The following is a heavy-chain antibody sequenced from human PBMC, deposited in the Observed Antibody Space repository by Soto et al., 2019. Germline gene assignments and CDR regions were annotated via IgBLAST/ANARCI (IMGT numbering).Heavy chain of an antibody. CDR2: FDPEDGET. V-gene: IGHV1-24*01. CDR3: ATAGFWSGFSGRDFDY. D-gene: IGHD3-3*01. CDR1: GXTLTELS. Sequence: GASVKVSCKVSGXTLTELSMHWVRQAPGKGLEWMGGFDPEDGETIYAQKFQGRVTMTEDTSTDTAYMELSSLRSEDTAVYYCATAGFWSGFSGRDFDYWGQGTLVTVSS. J-gene: IGHJ4*02.